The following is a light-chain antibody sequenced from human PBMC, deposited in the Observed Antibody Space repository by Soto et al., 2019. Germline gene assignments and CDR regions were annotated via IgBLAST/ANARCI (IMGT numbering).Light chain of an antibody. CDR1: RSNIGNNY. V-gene: IGLV1-47*01. Sequence: QSVLTQPPSASGTPGQRVTISCSGSRSNIGNNYVCWYQQVPGTAPKLLIYKNYQRPSGVPDRFSGAKAGTSASLAISGLRSEDEAEYYCAAWDDSLSGLHVFGTGTKLTVL. CDR2: KNY. CDR3: AAWDDSLSGLHV. J-gene: IGLJ1*01.